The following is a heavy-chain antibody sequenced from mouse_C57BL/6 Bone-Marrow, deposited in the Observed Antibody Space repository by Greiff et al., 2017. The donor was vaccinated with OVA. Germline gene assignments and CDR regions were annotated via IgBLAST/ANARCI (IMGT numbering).Heavy chain of an antibody. V-gene: IGHV2-2*01. Sequence: QVQLKQSGPGLVQPSQSLSITCTVSGFSLTSYGVHWVRQSPGQGLEWLGVIWRGGSTDYNAAFISRLSISKDNSKSQVFFKMNSLQADDTAIYYCARGAYYSNFYAMDYWGQGTSVTVSS. D-gene: IGHD2-5*01. J-gene: IGHJ4*01. CDR2: IWRGGST. CDR3: ARGAYYSNFYAMDY. CDR1: GFSLTSYG.